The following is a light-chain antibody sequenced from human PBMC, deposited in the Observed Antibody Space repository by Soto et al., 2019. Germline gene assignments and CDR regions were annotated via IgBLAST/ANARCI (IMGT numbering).Light chain of an antibody. V-gene: IGKV1-13*02. CDR3: QQFNRDPLT. CDR2: DAS. Sequence: AIQLTQSPSSLSASVGDRVTITCRASQGISSALAWYQQKPGKAPKLLIYDASSLESGVPSRFSGSGSGTDFTLTISSLQPEDVATYYCQQFNRDPLTFGGGTKVDIK. J-gene: IGKJ4*01. CDR1: QGISSA.